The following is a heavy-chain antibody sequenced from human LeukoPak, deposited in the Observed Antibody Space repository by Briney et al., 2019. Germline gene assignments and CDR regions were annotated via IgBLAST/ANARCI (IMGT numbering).Heavy chain of an antibody. CDR3: AKWGDYDILTGYYDPDY. Sequence: QSGGSLRLSCAASGFTFSNYAMSWVRQAPGKGLEWVSAVSGRDDSTYYADSVKGRFTISRDNSKNTLYLQMNGLRAEDTAVYYCAKWGDYDILTGYYDPDYWGQGTLVTVSS. D-gene: IGHD3-9*01. J-gene: IGHJ4*02. V-gene: IGHV3-23*01. CDR2: VSGRDDST. CDR1: GFTFSNYA.